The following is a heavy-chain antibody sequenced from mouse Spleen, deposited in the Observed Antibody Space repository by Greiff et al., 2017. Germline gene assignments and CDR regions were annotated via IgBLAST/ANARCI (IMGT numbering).Heavy chain of an antibody. CDR2: INYDGSST. V-gene: IGHV5-16*01. D-gene: IGHD1-1*02. Sequence: EVKLVESEGGLVQPGSSMKLSCTASGFTFSDYYMAWVRQVPEKGLEWVANINYDGSSTYYLDSLKSRFIISRDNAKNILYLQMSSLKSEDTATYYCARGDDGSYWYFDVWGAGTTVTVSS. CDR3: ARGDDGSYWYFDV. CDR1: GFTFSDYY. J-gene: IGHJ1*01.